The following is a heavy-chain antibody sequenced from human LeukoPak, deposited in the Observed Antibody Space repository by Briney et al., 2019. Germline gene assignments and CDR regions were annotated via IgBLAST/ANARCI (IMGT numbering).Heavy chain of an antibody. Sequence: SETLSLTCTVSGGSISSSSYYWHWIRQPPGKGLEWIGTIYYSGTTYYNPSLKSRVTISVDTSRNQFSLKLSSVTATDTAVYYCARMIGDDAFDIWGQGTMVTVSS. CDR1: GGSISSSSYY. D-gene: IGHD3-22*01. V-gene: IGHV4-39*01. J-gene: IGHJ3*02. CDR2: IYYSGTT. CDR3: ARMIGDDAFDI.